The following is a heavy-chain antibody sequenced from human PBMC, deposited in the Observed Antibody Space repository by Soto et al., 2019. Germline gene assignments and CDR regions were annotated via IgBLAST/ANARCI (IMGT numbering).Heavy chain of an antibody. D-gene: IGHD5-12*01. J-gene: IGHJ6*03. CDR3: ARARRAVDIVATMKNYYYYYMDV. CDR2: INHSGST. CDR1: GGSFSGYY. Sequence: SETLSLTCAVYGGSFSGYYWSWIRQPPGKGLEWIGEINHSGSTNYNPSLKSRVTISVDTSKNQFSLKLSSVTAADTAVYYCARARRAVDIVATMKNYYYYYMDVWGKGTTVTVSS. V-gene: IGHV4-34*01.